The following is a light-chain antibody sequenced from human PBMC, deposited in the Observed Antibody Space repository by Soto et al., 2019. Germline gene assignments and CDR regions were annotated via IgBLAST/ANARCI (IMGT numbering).Light chain of an antibody. CDR1: QGLLYSDGNTY. CDR2: KVS. Sequence: DVVITQSPLSLSVTLVHPASISFLSTQGLLYSDGNTYLNWFQQRPGQSPRRLIYKVSDRDSGVPDRFSGSGSGTDFTLKISRVEAEDVGVYYCMKGTHRPITFGQGTRLEIK. CDR3: MKGTHRPIT. V-gene: IGKV2-30*01. J-gene: IGKJ5*01.